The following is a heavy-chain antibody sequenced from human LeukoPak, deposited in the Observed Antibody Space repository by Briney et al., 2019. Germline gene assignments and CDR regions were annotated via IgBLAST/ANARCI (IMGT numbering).Heavy chain of an antibody. CDR3: ARDFPLTGDYYFGAFDI. CDR2: ISISSSYI. Sequence: PGRSLRLSCAASGFTFSSYSMNWVRQAPGKGLEWVSSISISSSYIYYADSVKGRFTISRDNAKNSLYLQMNSLRAEDTAVYYCARDFPLTGDYYFGAFDIWGQGTMVTVSS. J-gene: IGHJ3*02. D-gene: IGHD4-17*01. V-gene: IGHV3-21*01. CDR1: GFTFSSYS.